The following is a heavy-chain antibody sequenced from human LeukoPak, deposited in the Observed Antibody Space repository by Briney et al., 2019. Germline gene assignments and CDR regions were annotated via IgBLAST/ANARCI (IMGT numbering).Heavy chain of an antibody. Sequence: PSETLSLTCTVSGGSISSYYWSWVRQPAGKGLEWIGRIYASGNTNYNPSLKGRVTMTIDTSKNQFSLDLSSVTAADTSVYYCARHVLSNRSFDSWGQGTLVTVSS. CDR1: GGSISSYY. D-gene: IGHD4/OR15-4a*01. V-gene: IGHV4-4*07. J-gene: IGHJ5*01. CDR3: ARHVLSNRSFDS. CDR2: IYASGNT.